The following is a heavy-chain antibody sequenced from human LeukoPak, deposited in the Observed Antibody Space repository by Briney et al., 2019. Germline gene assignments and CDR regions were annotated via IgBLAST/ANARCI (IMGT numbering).Heavy chain of an antibody. CDR2: INPNSGDT. CDR3: ARAYYYDSSAYYFDH. V-gene: IGHV1-2*06. Sequence: ASVKVSCKASGYTFNAYYMHWVRQAPGQGLEWMGRINPNSGDTNYAQKFQGRVTMTRDTSISTAYMELSRPRSDDTAAYYCARAYYYDSSAYYFDHWGQGTLVTVSS. J-gene: IGHJ4*02. CDR1: GYTFNAYY. D-gene: IGHD3-22*01.